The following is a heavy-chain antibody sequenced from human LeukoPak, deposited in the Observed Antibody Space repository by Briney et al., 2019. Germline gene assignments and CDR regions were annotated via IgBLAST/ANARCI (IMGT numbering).Heavy chain of an antibody. CDR2: IRYDGSNK. Sequence: GGSLRLSCAASGFTFSSYGMHWVRQALGKGLEWVAFIRYDGSNKYYADSVKGRFTISRDNSKNTLYLQMNSLRAEDTAVYYCAKDLVATIRVDYWGQGTLATVSS. CDR3: AKDLVATIRVDY. CDR1: GFTFSSYG. J-gene: IGHJ4*02. D-gene: IGHD5-12*01. V-gene: IGHV3-30*02.